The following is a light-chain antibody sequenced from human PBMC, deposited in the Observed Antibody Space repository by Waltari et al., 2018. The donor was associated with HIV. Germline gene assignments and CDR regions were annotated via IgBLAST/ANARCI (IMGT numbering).Light chain of an antibody. CDR1: QGVSSY. Sequence: EIVLTQSPATLSLSPGARATLSCRASQGVSSYLAWYQQKPGQAPRLRIYDASNRATGIPARFSGSGSGTDFTLTISSLEPEDFAVYDCQQRSNWPRTFGQGTKVEIK. CDR2: DAS. J-gene: IGKJ1*01. CDR3: QQRSNWPRT. V-gene: IGKV3-11*01.